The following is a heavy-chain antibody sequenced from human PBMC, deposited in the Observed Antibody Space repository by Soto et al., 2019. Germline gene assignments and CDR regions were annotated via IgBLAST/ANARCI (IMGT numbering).Heavy chain of an antibody. J-gene: IGHJ6*02. CDR2: IAFDGSQE. V-gene: IGHV3-30*03. CDR3: ATKVRVTNYLYYGMDV. D-gene: IGHD2-21*02. CDR1: GFSFNTSG. Sequence: QVQLVESGGGVVQPGRALRLSCAASGFSFNTSGMHWVRQAPGKGLEWVAVIAFDGSQEFYGDSVRGRFTISRDNSKNTLFLQMKSLPPEDTAVYYCATKVRVTNYLYYGMDVWGQGTMVTVSS.